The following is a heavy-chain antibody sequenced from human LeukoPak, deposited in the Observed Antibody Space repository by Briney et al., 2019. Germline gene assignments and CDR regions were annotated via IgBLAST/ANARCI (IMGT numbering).Heavy chain of an antibody. CDR3: ARGINVRGVIKWFDP. J-gene: IGHJ5*02. D-gene: IGHD3-10*01. CDR2: ISYSGST. CDR1: GFTFSSYAMH. Sequence: LRLSCAASGFTFSSYAMHWVRQPPGKGLEWLGYISYSGSTYSNPSVESRPIMSLDTSKNQFSLRLSSVTAADTAVYYCARGINVRGVIKWFDPWGQGTLVTVSS. V-gene: IGHV4-30-4*01.